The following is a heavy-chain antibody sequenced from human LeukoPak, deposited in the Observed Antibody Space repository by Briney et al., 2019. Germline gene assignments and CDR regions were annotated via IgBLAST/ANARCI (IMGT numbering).Heavy chain of an antibody. Sequence: ASVKVSCKASGYTFTSSYMHWVRQSPGQGLEWMGIINPSGGSTSYAQKFQGRVTMTRDTSTSTVYMELSSLRSEDTAVYYCARVPPSSISSNYYFDYWGQGTLVTASS. D-gene: IGHD2-2*01. V-gene: IGHV1-46*01. CDR1: GYTFTSSY. CDR3: ARVPPSSISSNYYFDY. CDR2: INPSGGST. J-gene: IGHJ4*02.